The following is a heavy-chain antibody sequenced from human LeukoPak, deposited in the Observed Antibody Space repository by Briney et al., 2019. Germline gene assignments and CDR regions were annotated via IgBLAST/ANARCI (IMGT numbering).Heavy chain of an antibody. Sequence: PSQTLSLTCTVSGGSVSSGGYYWSWIRQHPGKGLEWIGYIYYSGSTYYNPSLKSRVTISVDTSKNQFSLKLSSVTAADTAVYYCARVATTVTTVYYFDYWGQGTLVTVSS. CDR3: ARVATTVTTVYYFDY. CDR1: GGSVSSGGYY. J-gene: IGHJ4*02. CDR2: IYYSGST. V-gene: IGHV4-31*03. D-gene: IGHD4-17*01.